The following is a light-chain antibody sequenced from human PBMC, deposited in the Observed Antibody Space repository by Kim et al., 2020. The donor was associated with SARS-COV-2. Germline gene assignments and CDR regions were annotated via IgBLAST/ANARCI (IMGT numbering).Light chain of an antibody. CDR1: SSDIGNYNL. CDR3: CSYAGRTSLL. CDR2: EGT. Sequence: QSALTQPASVSGSPGQAITISCSGSSSDIGNYNLVSWYQQHPDKAPKLIISEGTKRSSGVSDRFSGSRSGNTASLTISGLQDEDEADYYCCSYAGRTSLLFGGGTQLTVL. V-gene: IGLV2-23*01. J-gene: IGLJ2*01.